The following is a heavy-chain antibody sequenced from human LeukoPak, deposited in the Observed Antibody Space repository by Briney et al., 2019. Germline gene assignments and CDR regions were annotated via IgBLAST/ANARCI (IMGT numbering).Heavy chain of an antibody. D-gene: IGHD4-11*01. Sequence: SETLSLTCTVSGGSISSYYWSWIRQPAGKGLEWIGRIYTSGSTNYNPSLKSRVTMSVDTSKNQFSLKLSSVTAADTAVYYCARALTTVTTFWFDPWGQGTLVTVSS. J-gene: IGHJ5*02. CDR2: IYTSGST. CDR1: GGSISSYY. V-gene: IGHV4-4*07. CDR3: ARALTTVTTFWFDP.